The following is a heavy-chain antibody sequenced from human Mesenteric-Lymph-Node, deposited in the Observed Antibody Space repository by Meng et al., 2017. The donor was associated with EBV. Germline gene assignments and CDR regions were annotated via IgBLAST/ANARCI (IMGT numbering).Heavy chain of an antibody. V-gene: IGHV4-59*01. D-gene: IGHD6-19*01. CDR3: ARDKLSGWSAFDS. Sequence: QVQWQESVPGLVKPSETLSLTCTVSGDSISNYYWGWIRQSPGKGLEWIGYINSRGSTNNNPSLKSRATISVDTSKNQFSLKLSSVTAADTAVYYCARDKLSGWSAFDSWGQGTLVTVSS. CDR2: INSRGST. CDR1: GDSISNYY. J-gene: IGHJ4*02.